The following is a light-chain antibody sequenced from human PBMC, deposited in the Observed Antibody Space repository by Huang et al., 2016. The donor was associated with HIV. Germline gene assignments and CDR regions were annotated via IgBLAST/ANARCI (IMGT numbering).Light chain of an antibody. CDR1: QSISSH. J-gene: IGKJ1*01. Sequence: IQMTQPPSSLSASVGDRVTSTCRASQSISSHLNWYQQKPGKAPKLLIYAASSLQSGVPSRFSGSGSGTDFTLTISSLQPEDFATYYCQQSYSTPPETFGQGTKVEIK. CDR2: AAS. V-gene: IGKV1-39*01. CDR3: QQSYSTPPET.